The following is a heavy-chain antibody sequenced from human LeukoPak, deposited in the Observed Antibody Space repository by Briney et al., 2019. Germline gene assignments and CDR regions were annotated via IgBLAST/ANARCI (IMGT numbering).Heavy chain of an antibody. Sequence: SEPLSLTCTVSGGSISSYYWSWVRQPPGKGLEWIGYIYYSGSTNFNPSLKSRVPISVETSKNQFSLKLSSVAAGDTAVYYCARDPSGYYFDYWGQGTLVTVSS. J-gene: IGHJ4*02. V-gene: IGHV4-59*01. CDR3: ARDPSGYYFDY. D-gene: IGHD3-9*01. CDR1: GGSISSYY. CDR2: IYYSGST.